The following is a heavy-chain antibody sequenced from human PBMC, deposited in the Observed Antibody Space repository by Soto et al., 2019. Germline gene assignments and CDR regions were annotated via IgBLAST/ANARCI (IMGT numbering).Heavy chain of an antibody. CDR2: IIPILGIA. V-gene: IGHV1-69*02. CDR3: ASVYSGYGDFDY. CDR1: GGTFSSYT. D-gene: IGHD5-12*01. J-gene: IGHJ4*02. Sequence: QVQLVQSGAEVKKPGSSVKVSCKASGGTFSSYTISWVRQAPGQGLEWMGRIIPILGIANYAQKFQGRVTINEDKYTSTAYMELSRLRSEDTAVYYCASVYSGYGDFDYWGQGTLVTVSS.